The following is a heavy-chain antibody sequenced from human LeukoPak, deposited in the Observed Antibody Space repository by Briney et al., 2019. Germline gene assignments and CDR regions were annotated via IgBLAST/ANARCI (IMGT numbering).Heavy chain of an antibody. V-gene: IGHV4-4*09. D-gene: IGHD3-22*01. J-gene: IGHJ5*02. CDR2: ILSSGST. Sequence: SETLSLTCTVSGGSISSYYWSWIRQPPGKGLEWIGYILSSGSTHHNPSLTSRISLSVDTSKNQFSLKLSSVTAADTAVYYCARRMISEISIDKGNWLDPWGQGTLVTVSS. CDR3: ARRMISEISIDKGNWLDP. CDR1: GGSISSYY.